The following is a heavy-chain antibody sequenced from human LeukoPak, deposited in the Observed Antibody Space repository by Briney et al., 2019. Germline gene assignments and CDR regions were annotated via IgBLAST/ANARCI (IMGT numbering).Heavy chain of an antibody. D-gene: IGHD3-16*01. Sequence: PGGSLRLSCAASGFTFSSYWMSWVRQAPGKGLEWVANIKQDGSEKYYVDSVKGRFTISRDNAKNSLYLQMNSLRAEDTAVYYCARDREGISPGEYDYWGQGTLVTVSS. V-gene: IGHV3-7*01. CDR3: ARDREGISPGEYDY. CDR2: IKQDGSEK. CDR1: GFTFSSYW. J-gene: IGHJ4*02.